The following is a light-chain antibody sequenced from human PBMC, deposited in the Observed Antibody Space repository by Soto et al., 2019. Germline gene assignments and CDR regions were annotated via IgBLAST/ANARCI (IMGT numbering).Light chain of an antibody. J-gene: IGLJ1*01. Sequence: QSVLTQPASVSGSPGQSITISCSGTSSDVGGYDHVSWFQQHPGKAPKLLIYEVSNRPSGVSLRFSGSKSGNTASLTISGLQAEDEADYYCCSYTSSTTYDFGTGTKVTVL. CDR3: CSYTSSTTYD. V-gene: IGLV2-14*01. CDR1: SSDVGGYDH. CDR2: EVS.